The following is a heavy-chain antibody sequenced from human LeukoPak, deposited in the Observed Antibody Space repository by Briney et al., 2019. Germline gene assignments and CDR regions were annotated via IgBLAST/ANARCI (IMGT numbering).Heavy chain of an antibody. V-gene: IGHV3-33*06. D-gene: IGHD5-18*01. J-gene: IGHJ4*02. CDR1: GFTFSGYG. CDR3: AKDWGYTTMVSYYFDY. Sequence: GGSLRLSCAASGFTFSGYGMHWVRQAPDRGLEWVAVIWNDGNNKYYAESVKGRFTISRDNSKNTLYLQMNSLRAEDTAVYYCAKDWGYTTMVSYYFDYWGQGALVTVSS. CDR2: IWNDGNNK.